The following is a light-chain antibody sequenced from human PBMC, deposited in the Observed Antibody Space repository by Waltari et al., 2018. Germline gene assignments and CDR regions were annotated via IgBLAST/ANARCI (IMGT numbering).Light chain of an antibody. Sequence: QSVLPQPPSASGTPGQRVTISCSGRSSNIGSNIVNWYQQFPGTAPKLLIYSNNQRPSGVPDRFSGSKSGTSGSLAISGLRSEDEADYFCAAWDDSLNGWVFGGGTKLTVL. CDR1: SSNIGSNI. J-gene: IGLJ3*02. CDR2: SNN. V-gene: IGLV1-44*01. CDR3: AAWDDSLNGWV.